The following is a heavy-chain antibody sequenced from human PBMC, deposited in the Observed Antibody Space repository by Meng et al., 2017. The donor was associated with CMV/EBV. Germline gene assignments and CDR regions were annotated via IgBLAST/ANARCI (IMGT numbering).Heavy chain of an antibody. Sequence: QVQLQESGPGLVKPSQTLSLTCGVSGGSISNGNYFWSWVRQHPGKGLEWIGYIHYNGRAYYNPSLKSRVTISVDTSKNQFFLNLNSVTAADTAVYYCAREVNVPVTSDGFDIWGQGTMVTVSS. D-gene: IGHD3-10*02. CDR3: AREVNVPVTSDGFDI. CDR2: IHYNGRA. V-gene: IGHV4-31*11. J-gene: IGHJ3*02. CDR1: GGSISNGNYF.